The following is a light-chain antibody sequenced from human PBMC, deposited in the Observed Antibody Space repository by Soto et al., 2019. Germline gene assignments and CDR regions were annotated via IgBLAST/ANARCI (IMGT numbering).Light chain of an antibody. CDR1: QTISSW. CDR3: QQYNSYPLT. V-gene: IGKV1-5*01. CDR2: DAS. J-gene: IGKJ4*01. Sequence: DIQMSQSPSTLSASVGDRVTITCRASQTISSWVAWYQQKPGKAPKLLIYDASSLESGVPSRFSGSGSGTEFTLTISSLQPDDFATYYCQQYNSYPLTFGGGTKVDIK.